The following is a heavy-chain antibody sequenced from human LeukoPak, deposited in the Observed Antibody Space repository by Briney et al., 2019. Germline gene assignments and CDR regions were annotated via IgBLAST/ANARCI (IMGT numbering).Heavy chain of an antibody. Sequence: GGSLRLSRAASGFTFSSYAMSWVRQAPGKGLEWVSAISGSGGSTYYADSVKGRFTISRDNSKNTLYLQMNSLRAEDTAVYYCAKGYCSSTSCPNDYWGQGTLVTVSS. D-gene: IGHD2-2*01. CDR2: ISGSGGST. CDR3: AKGYCSSTSCPNDY. V-gene: IGHV3-23*01. J-gene: IGHJ4*02. CDR1: GFTFSSYA.